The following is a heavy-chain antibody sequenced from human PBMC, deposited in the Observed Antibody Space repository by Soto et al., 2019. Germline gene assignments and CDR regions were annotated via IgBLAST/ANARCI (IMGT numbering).Heavy chain of an antibody. V-gene: IGHV3-33*03. J-gene: IGHJ4*02. CDR3: AKENTPPYFDS. CDR1: GFSLNDFG. Sequence: PGGSLRLSCATSGFSLNDFGIHWVRHAPGKGLEWVSHLWYDGNRKNYADSVKGRFTVSRDSSKNTVYLHMDSLRVEDTAVYYCAKENTPPYFDSWGQGALVTVSS. D-gene: IGHD2-15*01. CDR2: LWYDGNRK.